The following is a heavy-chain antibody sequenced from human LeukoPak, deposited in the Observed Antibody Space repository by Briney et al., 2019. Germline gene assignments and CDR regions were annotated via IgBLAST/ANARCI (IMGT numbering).Heavy chain of an antibody. J-gene: IGHJ4*02. Sequence: GVSLRLSCAATGCTFSSYSMNWVRQAPGKGLEWVSSISSSSSYIYYADSVKGRFTISRDNAKNSLYLQLNSLRAEDTAVYYCARDKYDATFDYWGQGTLVTVSS. CDR1: GCTFSSYS. V-gene: IGHV3-21*01. CDR2: ISSSSSYI. CDR3: ARDKYDATFDY. D-gene: IGHD1-1*01.